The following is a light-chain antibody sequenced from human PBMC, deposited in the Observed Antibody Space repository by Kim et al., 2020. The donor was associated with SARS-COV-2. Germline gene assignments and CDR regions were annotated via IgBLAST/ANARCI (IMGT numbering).Light chain of an antibody. CDR2: DAS. V-gene: IGKV1-13*02. CDR1: QGISSA. J-gene: IGKJ2*01. CDR3: QQFNSYPYT. Sequence: ASLGDRVTITCRASQGISSAFAWYQQNPGKAPKPLIYDASSLESGVPSRFSRSGSGTDFTLTISSLQPEDFATYYCQQFNSYPYTFGQGTKLEI.